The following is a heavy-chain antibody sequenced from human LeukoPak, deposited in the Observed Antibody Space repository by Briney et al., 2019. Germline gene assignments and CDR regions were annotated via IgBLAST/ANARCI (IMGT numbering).Heavy chain of an antibody. CDR1: GFTFSTYA. D-gene: IGHD3-10*01. CDR2: ISSNGGST. Sequence: GGSLRLSCAASGFTFSTYAMHWVRQAPGKGLEYVSAISSNGGSTYYANSVKGRFTISRDNSKNTLYLQMGSLRAEDMAVYFCARDHGSGSYSDYWGQGTLVTVSS. J-gene: IGHJ4*02. V-gene: IGHV3-64*01. CDR3: ARDHGSGSYSDY.